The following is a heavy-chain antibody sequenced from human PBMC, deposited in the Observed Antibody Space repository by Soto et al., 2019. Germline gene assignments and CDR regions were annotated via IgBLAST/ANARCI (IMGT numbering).Heavy chain of an antibody. CDR2: IWYDGSNK. J-gene: IGHJ4*02. D-gene: IGHD6-19*01. V-gene: IGHV3-33*01. CDR3: ARNSRGWYGLDY. CDR1: GFTFSSYG. Sequence: GGSLRLSCAASGFTFSSYGMHWVRQAPGKGLEWVAVIWYDGSNKYYADSVKGRFTISRDNSKNTLYLQMNSLRAEDTAVYYCARNSRGWYGLDYWGQGTLVTVSS.